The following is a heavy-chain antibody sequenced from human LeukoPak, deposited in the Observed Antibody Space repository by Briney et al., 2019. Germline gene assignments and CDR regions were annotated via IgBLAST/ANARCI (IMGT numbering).Heavy chain of an antibody. CDR3: ARAPVDTAMVDY. J-gene: IGHJ4*02. Sequence: ASVKVSCKAPGYTFTSYYMHWVRQAPGQGLEWMGIINPSGGSTSYAQKFQGRVTMTRDMSTSTVYMELSSLRSEDTAVYYCARAPVDTAMVDYWGQGTLVTVSS. CDR2: INPSGGST. D-gene: IGHD5-18*01. V-gene: IGHV1-46*01. CDR1: GYTFTSYY.